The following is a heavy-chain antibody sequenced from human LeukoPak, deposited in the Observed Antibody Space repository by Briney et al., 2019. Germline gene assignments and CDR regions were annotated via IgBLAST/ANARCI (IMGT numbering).Heavy chain of an antibody. CDR3: AKGYDYYGSGSYVFDY. CDR2: ISWDGGGT. Sequence: PGGSLRLSCAASGFTFDDYTMHWVRQAPGKGLEWVSLISWDGGGTYYADSVKGRFTISRDNSKNSLYLQMNSLRTEDTALYYCAKGYDYYGSGSYVFDYWGQGTLVTVSS. V-gene: IGHV3-43*01. CDR1: GFTFDDYT. J-gene: IGHJ4*02. D-gene: IGHD3-10*01.